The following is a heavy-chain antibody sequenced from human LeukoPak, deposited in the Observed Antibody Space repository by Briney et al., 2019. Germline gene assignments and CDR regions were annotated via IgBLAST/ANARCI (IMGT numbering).Heavy chain of an antibody. V-gene: IGHV3-21*01. D-gene: IGHD3-22*01. CDR2: ISSSSSYI. CDR1: GFTFSSYS. J-gene: IGHJ4*02. Sequence: PGGSLRLSCAASGFTFSSYSMNWVRQAPGKGLEWVSSISSSSSYIYYADSVKGRFTISRDNAKNSLYLQMNSLRAEDTAVYYCVRDSYYYYDSSGSNDYWGQGTLVTVSS. CDR3: VRDSYYYYDSSGSNDY.